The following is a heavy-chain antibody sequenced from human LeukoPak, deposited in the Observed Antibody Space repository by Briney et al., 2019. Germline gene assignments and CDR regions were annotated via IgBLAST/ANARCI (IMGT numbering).Heavy chain of an antibody. CDR1: GFTFSSYW. CDR3: ARGSHRGYRTTSNCYTVDY. D-gene: IGHD2-2*02. Sequence: PGGSLRLSCAASGFTFSSYWMSWVRQAPGKGLEWVANIKQDGSEKYYVDSVKGRFTISRDSAKNSLYLQMNSLRAEDTAVYFCARGSHRGYRTTSNCYTVDYWGLGTLVSVSS. J-gene: IGHJ4*01. CDR2: IKQDGSEK. V-gene: IGHV3-7*03.